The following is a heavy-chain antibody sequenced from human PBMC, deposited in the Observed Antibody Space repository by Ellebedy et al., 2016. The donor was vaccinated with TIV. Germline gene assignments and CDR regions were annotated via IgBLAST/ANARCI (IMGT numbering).Heavy chain of an antibody. V-gene: IGHV1-3*01. Sequence: ASVKVSCXASGYTFTSHIINWVRQAPGQRLEWLGWINAGNGNTKYSRKFQGRVTITRDTSTSTVYMEMGSLRSEDTAVFYCARDPEGAYYYGSGKFDYWGQGTLVTVSS. D-gene: IGHD3-10*01. CDR2: INAGNGNT. CDR3: ARDPEGAYYYGSGKFDY. CDR1: GYTFTSHI. J-gene: IGHJ4*02.